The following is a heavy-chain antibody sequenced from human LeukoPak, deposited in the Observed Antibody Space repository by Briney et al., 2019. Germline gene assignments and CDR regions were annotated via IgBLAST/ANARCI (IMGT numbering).Heavy chain of an antibody. CDR3: ARDKKRKNDAFDI. Sequence: GGSLRLSCAASGFTFSSYSMNWVRQAPGKGLEWVSSISSSSYIYYADSVKGRFTISRDNAKNSLYLQMNSLRAEDTAVYYCARDKKRKNDAFDIWGQGTMVTVPS. V-gene: IGHV3-21*01. J-gene: IGHJ3*02. CDR2: ISSSSYI. CDR1: GFTFSSYS.